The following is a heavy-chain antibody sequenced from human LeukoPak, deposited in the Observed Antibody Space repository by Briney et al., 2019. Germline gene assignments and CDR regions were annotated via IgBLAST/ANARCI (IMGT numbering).Heavy chain of an antibody. CDR1: GGSISSGGYY. CDR2: IYYSGST. D-gene: IGHD5-18*01. Sequence: SETLSLTCTVSGGSISSGGYYWSWIRQHPGKGLEWIGYIYYSGSTYYNPSLKSRVTISVDTSKNQFSLKLSSVTAADTAVYYCASSCGYSYGCRMSWMKAFDIWGQGTMVTVSS. CDR3: ASSCGYSYGCRMSWMKAFDI. J-gene: IGHJ3*02. V-gene: IGHV4-31*03.